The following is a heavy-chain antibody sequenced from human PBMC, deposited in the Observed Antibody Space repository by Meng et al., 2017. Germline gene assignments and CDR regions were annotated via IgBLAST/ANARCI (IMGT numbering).Heavy chain of an antibody. D-gene: IGHD3-22*01. CDR3: AREKYYYDSSGLEDY. Sequence: GERVEAGAVGKKPGDSVKVSCKASGYTFTSYYMHLVRQAPGQGLEWMVIINPSGGSTSYAQKFQGRVTMTRDTSTSTVYMELSSLRSEDTAVYYCAREKYYYDSSGLEDYWGQGTLVTVSS. CDR2: INPSGGST. J-gene: IGHJ4*02. CDR1: GYTFTSYY. V-gene: IGHV1-46*01.